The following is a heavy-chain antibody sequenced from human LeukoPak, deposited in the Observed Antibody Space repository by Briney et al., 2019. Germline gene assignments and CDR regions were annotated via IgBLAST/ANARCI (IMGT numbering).Heavy chain of an antibody. J-gene: IGHJ4*02. Sequence: GSLRLSCAASGFTFSSYSMNWVRQAPGKGLEWVSYISSSGNTIDYADSVKGRFIISRDNAKNSLYLQMVSLRAEDTAVYYCARLRGYSYGYGDYWGQGTLVTVSS. CDR2: ISSSGNTI. D-gene: IGHD5-18*01. CDR1: GFTFSSYS. V-gene: IGHV3-48*04. CDR3: ARLRGYSYGYGDY.